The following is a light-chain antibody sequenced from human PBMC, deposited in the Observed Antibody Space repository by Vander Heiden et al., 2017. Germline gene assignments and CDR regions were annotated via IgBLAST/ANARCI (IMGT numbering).Light chain of an antibody. Sequence: DIQMTQSPSSLSASVGVRVTITCRASQSISSWLAWYQQKAGKAPKLLIYKASSLESGVPSRFSGSESGTEFTLTISSLQPDDFATYYCQQYNSYPYTFGQGTKLEIK. J-gene: IGKJ2*01. CDR3: QQYNSYPYT. CDR1: QSISSW. CDR2: KAS. V-gene: IGKV1-5*03.